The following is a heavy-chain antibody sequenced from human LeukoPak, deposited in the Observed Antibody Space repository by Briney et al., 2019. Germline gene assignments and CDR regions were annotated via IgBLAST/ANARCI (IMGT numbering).Heavy chain of an antibody. D-gene: IGHD3-16*02. Sequence: SETLSLTRTVSGGSISSYYWSWIRQPPGKGLEWIGYIYYSGSTNYNPSLKSRVTISVDTSKNQFSLKLSSVTAADTAVYYCASSHVWGSYRLDYWGQGTLVTVSS. CDR3: ASSHVWGSYRLDY. J-gene: IGHJ4*02. V-gene: IGHV4-59*01. CDR2: IYYSGST. CDR1: GGSISSYY.